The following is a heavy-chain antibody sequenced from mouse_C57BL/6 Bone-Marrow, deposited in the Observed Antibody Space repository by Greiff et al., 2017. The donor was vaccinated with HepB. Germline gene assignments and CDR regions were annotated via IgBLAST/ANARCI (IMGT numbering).Heavy chain of an antibody. Sequence: EVMLVESWGGLVQPGGSLKLSCAASGFTFSDYYMYWVRQTPEKRLEWVAYISNGGGSTYYPDTVKGRFTISRDNAKNTLYLQMSRLKSEDTAMYYCARHSGYYFDYWGQGTTLTVSS. D-gene: IGHD2-2*01. CDR3: ARHSGYYFDY. CDR1: GFTFSDYY. V-gene: IGHV5-12*01. J-gene: IGHJ2*01. CDR2: ISNGGGST.